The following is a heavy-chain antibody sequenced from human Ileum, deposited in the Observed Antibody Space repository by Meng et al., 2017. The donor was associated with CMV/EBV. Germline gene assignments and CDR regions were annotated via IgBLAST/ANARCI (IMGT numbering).Heavy chain of an antibody. CDR1: Y. CDR2: IDNSGTH. D-gene: IGHD3-16*01. J-gene: IGHJ6*02. V-gene: IGHV4-39*07. CDR3: ARGYYDSRAMGYYHYGMDV. Sequence: YGAWIRQHPGKGLEWIGTIDNSGTHYYNPSLKSRVISLDTSRNQFSLKLPSVTAADTAIYFCARGYYDSRAMGYYHYGMDVWGQGTTVTSP.